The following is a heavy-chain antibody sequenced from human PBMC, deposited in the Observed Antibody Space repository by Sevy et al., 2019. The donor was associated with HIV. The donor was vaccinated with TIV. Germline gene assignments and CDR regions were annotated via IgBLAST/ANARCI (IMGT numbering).Heavy chain of an antibody. CDR2: IYTSGST. D-gene: IGHD6-6*01. CDR3: ATFTGGDEYSSSPGAFDI. CDR1: GGSISSYY. V-gene: IGHV4-4*07. J-gene: IGHJ3*02. Sequence: SETLSLTCTVSGGSISSYYWSWIRQPAGKGLEWIGRIYTSGSTNYNPSLKSRVTMSVDTSKNQFSLKLSSVTAADTAVYYCATFTGGDEYSSSPGAFDIWGQGTMVTVS.